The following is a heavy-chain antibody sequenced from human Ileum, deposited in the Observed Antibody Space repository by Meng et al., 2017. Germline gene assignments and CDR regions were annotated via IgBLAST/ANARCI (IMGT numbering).Heavy chain of an antibody. J-gene: IGHJ4*02. CDR2: TYYRSKWYS. CDR1: GGSVSSNIAA. CDR3: ASGSGSLDY. Sequence: QVQLQQSGPGLVKPSQTLSLTCAVSGGSVSSNIAAWYWIRQSPLRGLEWLGRTYYRSKWYSEYAVSVKSRISITPDTSKNQFSLQMNSVTPEDTAVYYCASGSGSLDYWGPGTLVTVSS. V-gene: IGHV6-1*01. D-gene: IGHD3-3*01.